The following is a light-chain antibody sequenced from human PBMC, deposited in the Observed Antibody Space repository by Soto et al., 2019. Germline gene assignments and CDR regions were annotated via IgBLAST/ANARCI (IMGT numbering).Light chain of an antibody. Sequence: IVLTQSPATLSLSPGERATLSCRASQSVSSYLAWYQQKPGQAPRLLIYDASNRATGIPARFSGSGSGTDFTLTISSREPEDFAVYYCQQRSNWPPKYTFGQGTKLEIK. J-gene: IGKJ2*01. CDR3: QQRSNWPPKYT. CDR2: DAS. V-gene: IGKV3-11*01. CDR1: QSVSSY.